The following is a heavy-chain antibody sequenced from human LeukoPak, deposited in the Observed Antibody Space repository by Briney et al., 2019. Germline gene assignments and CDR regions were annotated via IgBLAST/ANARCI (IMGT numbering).Heavy chain of an antibody. CDR2: ISYDGSNK. CDR3: ARENNDYGDYSLDY. J-gene: IGHJ4*02. D-gene: IGHD4-17*01. CDR1: GFTFSSYA. Sequence: GGSLRLSCAASGFTFSSYAMHWVRQAPGKGLEWVAVISYDGSNKYYADSVKGRFTISRDNSKNTLYLQMNSLRAEDTAVYYCARENNDYGDYSLDYWGQGTLVTVSS. V-gene: IGHV3-30-3*01.